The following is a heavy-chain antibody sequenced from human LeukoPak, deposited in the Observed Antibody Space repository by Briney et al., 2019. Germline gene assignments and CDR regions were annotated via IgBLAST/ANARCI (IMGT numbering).Heavy chain of an antibody. CDR3: ARDGYSSGWNLEYFQH. J-gene: IGHJ1*01. CDR1: GGSISSYY. CDR2: IYYSGST. V-gene: IGHV4-59*01. Sequence: SETLSLTCTVSGGSISSYYWSWILQPPGKGREWIGYIYYSGSTNYNPSLKSRVTISVDTSKNQFSLKLSSVTAADTAVYYCARDGYSSGWNLEYFQHWGRGTLVTVSS. D-gene: IGHD6-25*01.